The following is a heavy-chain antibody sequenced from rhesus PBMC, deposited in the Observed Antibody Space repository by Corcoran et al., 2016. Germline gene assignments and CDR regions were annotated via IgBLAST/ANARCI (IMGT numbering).Heavy chain of an antibody. CDR2: IYWNDSK. CDR1: GFSISTTGTG. D-gene: IGHD5-24*01. V-gene: IGHV2-95*01. CDR3: AREKWVQFDFDY. J-gene: IGHJ4*01. Sequence: QVTLKESGPALVKPTQTLTLTCTFSGFSISTTGTGVGWIRQLPGKALEWLASIYWNDSKYYSTSLKSRLTIAKDTSKNHVVLTRTNMDPVDTATYYCAREKWVQFDFDYWGQGVLVTVSS.